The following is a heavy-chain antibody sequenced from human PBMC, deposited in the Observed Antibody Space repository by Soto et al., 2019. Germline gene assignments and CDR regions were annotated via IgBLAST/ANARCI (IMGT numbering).Heavy chain of an antibody. J-gene: IGHJ6*03. CDR3: ARGTTGDSYYYYYYMDV. CDR1: GFSLSTSGMC. Sequence: SGPTLVNPTQTLTLTCTFSGFSLSTSGMCVSWIRQPPGKALEWLARIDWDDDKYYSTSLKTWLTISKDTSKNQVVLTMTNMDPVDTATYYCARGTTGDSYYYYYYMDVWGKGTTVTVSS. D-gene: IGHD1-7*01. CDR2: IDWDDDK. V-gene: IGHV2-70*11.